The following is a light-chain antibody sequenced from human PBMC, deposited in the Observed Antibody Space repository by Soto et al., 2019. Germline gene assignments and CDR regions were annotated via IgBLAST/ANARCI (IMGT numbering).Light chain of an antibody. CDR1: QTISSW. CDR3: QKLDSYPLT. J-gene: IGKJ5*01. CDR2: AAS. V-gene: IGKV1-5*01. Sequence: DIQMTQSPSTLSGSVGDRVSITCRASQTISSWLAWYQQKPGEAPKLLIYAASTLQSGVPPRFSGSGSGTEFTLTISSLQPEDFASYYCQKLDSYPLTFGQGTRLEIK.